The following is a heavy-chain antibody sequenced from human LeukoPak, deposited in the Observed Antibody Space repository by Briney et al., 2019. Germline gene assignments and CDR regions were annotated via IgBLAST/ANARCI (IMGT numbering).Heavy chain of an antibody. CDR2: ISSGSSYI. CDR3: ARDRSITGTTPLY. D-gene: IGHD1-7*01. J-gene: IGHJ4*02. CDR1: GFTFSSYS. V-gene: IGHV3-21*01. Sequence: PGGSLRLSCAASGFTFSSYSMNWVRQAPGKGLEWVSSISSGSSYIYYADSVKGRFTISRDNAKNSLYLQMNSLRAEDTAVYYCARDRSITGTTPLYWGQGTLVTVSS.